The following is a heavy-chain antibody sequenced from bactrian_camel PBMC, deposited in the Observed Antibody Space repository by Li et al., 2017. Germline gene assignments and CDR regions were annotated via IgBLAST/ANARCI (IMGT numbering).Heavy chain of an antibody. CDR3: VRDGDSWPSLGY. CDR1: GFTFKNYY. D-gene: IGHD6*01. V-gene: IGHV3S28*01. J-gene: IGHJ6*01. CDR2: IVGGGRST. Sequence: QLVESGGGLVQPGGSLSVSCAASGFTFKNYYMRWVRQPPGKGLECTSIIVGGGRSTYYADSVKGRFTITRNYAKNTFDLQMDSLKPEDTGVYYCVRDGDSWPSLGYWGLGTQVTVS.